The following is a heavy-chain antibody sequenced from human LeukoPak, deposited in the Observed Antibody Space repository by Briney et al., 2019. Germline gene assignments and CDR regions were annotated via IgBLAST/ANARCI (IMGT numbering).Heavy chain of an antibody. V-gene: IGHV3-33*06. CDR3: AKEYYYDSSGYYPSFDY. Sequence: GRSLRLSCAASGFTFSSYGMHWVRQAPGKGLEWVAVIWYDGSNKYYADSVKGRFTISRDNSKNTLYLQMNSLRAEDTAVYYCAKEYYYDSSGYYPSFDYWGQGTLVTVSS. D-gene: IGHD3-22*01. J-gene: IGHJ4*02. CDR1: GFTFSSYG. CDR2: IWYDGSNK.